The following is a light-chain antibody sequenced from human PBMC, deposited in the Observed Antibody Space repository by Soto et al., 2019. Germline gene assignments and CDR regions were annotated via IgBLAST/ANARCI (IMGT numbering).Light chain of an antibody. CDR1: HDISNY. CDR3: QQFYNLPLT. V-gene: IGKV1-33*01. CDR2: DAF. Sequence: DIQMTQSPSSLSASVGDGVTITCQASHDISNYLNWYQHKTGKAPKLLIYDAFKLETGVPSRFSGSGSGTDFTFTISSLQPEDIATYYCQQFYNLPLTFGGGTKVEIK. J-gene: IGKJ4*01.